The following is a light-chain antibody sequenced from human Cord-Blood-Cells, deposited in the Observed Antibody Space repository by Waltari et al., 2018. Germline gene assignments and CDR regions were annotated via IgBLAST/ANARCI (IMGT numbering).Light chain of an antibody. Sequence: QSALTPPASVSGSPGQSILISCTGTSSAVGGYNYVPWYQQPPGKAPKLMIYDASNRPSGVSNRFSGSKAGNTASLTISGLQAEDEADYYCSSYTSSSTRVFGGGTKLTVL. V-gene: IGLV2-14*01. J-gene: IGLJ3*02. CDR1: SSAVGGYNY. CDR2: DAS. CDR3: SSYTSSSTRV.